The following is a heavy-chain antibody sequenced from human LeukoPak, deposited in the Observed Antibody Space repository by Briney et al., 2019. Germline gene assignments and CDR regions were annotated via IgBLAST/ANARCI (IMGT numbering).Heavy chain of an antibody. CDR3: ARRNLDLAYDI. CDR2: IYSTGSI. J-gene: IGHJ3*02. V-gene: IGHV4-59*08. Sequence: PSETLSPTCTLSGGSFSNYYWTWIRQPPGKGLEWLGYIYSTGSISYNPSLESRVTISIDTSKNTFSLKLTSVTAADTAVYFCARRNLDLAYDIWGQGTMVTVSS. CDR1: GGSFSNYY.